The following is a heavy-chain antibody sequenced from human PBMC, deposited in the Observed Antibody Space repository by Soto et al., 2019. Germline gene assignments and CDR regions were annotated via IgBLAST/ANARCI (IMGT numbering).Heavy chain of an antibody. CDR3: ARIRGYWYGLDV. CDR2: ITGTGGDT. Sequence: EVQLLESGGGLVQPGGSLRLSCAASGFPLSTYGMSWVRQAPGKGLEWVSSITGTGGDTYYADSVKGRFTSSRDNANNMLYLQMNSLRVEDPAVYYCARIRGYWYGLDVWGQGTTITVSS. J-gene: IGHJ6*02. V-gene: IGHV3-23*01. CDR1: GFPLSTYG.